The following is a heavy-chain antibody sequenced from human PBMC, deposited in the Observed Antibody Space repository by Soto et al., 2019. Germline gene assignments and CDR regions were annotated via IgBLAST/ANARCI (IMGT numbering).Heavy chain of an antibody. D-gene: IGHD3-3*01. CDR2: IYTSGST. CDR1: GGSISSYY. CDR3: ARALYASYYDFWSGYSPAGWFDP. J-gene: IGHJ5*02. V-gene: IGHV4-4*07. Sequence: QVQLQESGPGLVKPSETLSLTCTVSGGSISSYYWSWIRQPAGKGLEWIGRIYTSGSTNYNPSLKSRVTMSVDTSKNQFSLKLSSVTAADTAVYYCARALYASYYDFWSGYSPAGWFDPWGQGTLVTISS.